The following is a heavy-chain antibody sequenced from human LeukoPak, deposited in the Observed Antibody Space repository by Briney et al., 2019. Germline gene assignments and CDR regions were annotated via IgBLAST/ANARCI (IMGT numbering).Heavy chain of an antibody. CDR1: GFTFSNYG. CDR2: ISYDGINK. J-gene: IGHJ2*01. D-gene: IGHD3-10*01. CDR3: ARGAASGRPGVWYFDL. V-gene: IGHV3-30*03. Sequence: GGSLRLSCAASGFTFSNYGMHWVRQAPGKGLEWVAVISYDGINKYYADSVKGRFTISTDDSKNTVFLQLNSLRADDTAVYYCARGAASGRPGVWYFDLWGRGTLVTVSS.